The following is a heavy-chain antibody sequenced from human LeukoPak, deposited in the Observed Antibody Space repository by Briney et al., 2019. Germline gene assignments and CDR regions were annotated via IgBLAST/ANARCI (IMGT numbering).Heavy chain of an antibody. D-gene: IGHD4-17*01. CDR3: ARWGTEDGDYPKY. J-gene: IGHJ4*02. CDR1: GGSISSYF. V-gene: IGHV4-59*01. Sequence: SETLSLTCTVSGGSISSYFWSWIRQPPGKGLEWIAYIYYSGSTSYNPSLKSRVTMSIDTSKNQFSLKLSSVTAADTAVYYCARWGTEDGDYPKYWGQGTLVTVSS. CDR2: IYYSGST.